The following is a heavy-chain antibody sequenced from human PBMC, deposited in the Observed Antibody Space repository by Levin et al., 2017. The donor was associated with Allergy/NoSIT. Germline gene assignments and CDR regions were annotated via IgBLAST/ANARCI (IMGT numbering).Heavy chain of an antibody. CDR3: AKSMTAGATAIFDY. CDR1: GFIYTTYG. D-gene: IGHD6-13*01. CDR2: ISYDGSNK. Sequence: GGSLRLSCATSGFIYTTYGMHWVRQVPGKGLEWVALISYDGSNKYYADSVKGRFTISRDDSKNTLYLQMNSLRPDDTAVYYCAKSMTAGATAIFDYWGPGTLVTVSS. V-gene: IGHV3-30*18. J-gene: IGHJ4*02.